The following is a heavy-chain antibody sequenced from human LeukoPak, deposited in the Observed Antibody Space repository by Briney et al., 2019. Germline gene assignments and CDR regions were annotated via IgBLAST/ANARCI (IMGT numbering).Heavy chain of an antibody. CDR3: AKGATIFSDRYYFDY. Sequence: GGSLRLSCAASGFTFSSYSMNWVRQAPGKGLEWVSSISSSSSYIYYADSVKGRFTISRDNSKNTLYLQMNSLRAEDTAVYYCAKGATIFSDRYYFDYWGQGTLVTVSS. V-gene: IGHV3-21*04. CDR2: ISSSSSYI. D-gene: IGHD3-9*01. CDR1: GFTFSSYS. J-gene: IGHJ4*02.